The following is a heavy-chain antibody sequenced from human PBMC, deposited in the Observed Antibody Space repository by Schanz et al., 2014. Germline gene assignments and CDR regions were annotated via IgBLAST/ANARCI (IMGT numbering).Heavy chain of an antibody. CDR1: GYSFNLFG. D-gene: IGHD3-22*01. CDR2: ISAYNGNM. V-gene: IGHV1-18*04. Sequence: QVQLVQSGAEVQKPGASVMLSCKTSGYSFNLFGVSWVRQAPGQGLEWMGWISAYNGNMNYAPKFQGRVTMTTDTSTSTAYMELRNLRSDDTAVYYCVRDGDERLVVIFDYWGQGTLITVSS. J-gene: IGHJ4*02. CDR3: VRDGDERLVVIFDY.